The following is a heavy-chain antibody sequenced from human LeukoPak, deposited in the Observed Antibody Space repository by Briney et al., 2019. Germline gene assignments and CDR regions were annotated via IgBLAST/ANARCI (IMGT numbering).Heavy chain of an antibody. Sequence: PGGSLRLSCAASGFTFDDYGMSWVRQAPGKGLEWVAFIRYDGSNKYYADSVKGRFTISRDNSKNTLYLQMNSLRAEDTAVYYCAKDSADSSGYYQRVYWGQGTLVTVSS. CDR1: GFTFDDYG. CDR3: AKDSADSSGYYQRVY. V-gene: IGHV3-30*02. J-gene: IGHJ4*02. CDR2: IRYDGSNK. D-gene: IGHD3-22*01.